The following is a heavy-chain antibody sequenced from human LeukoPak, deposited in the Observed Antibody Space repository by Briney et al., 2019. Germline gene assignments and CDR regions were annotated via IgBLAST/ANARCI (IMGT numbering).Heavy chain of an antibody. CDR1: GGSISSSNW. Sequence: SETLSLTCAVSGGSISSSNWWSWVRQPPGKGLEWIGEIYHSGSTNYNPSLKSRVTISVDKSKNQFSLKLSSVTAADTAVYYCAREERSSTYYFDYWGQGTLVTVSS. CDR3: AREERSSTYYFDY. J-gene: IGHJ4*02. CDR2: IYHSGST. V-gene: IGHV4-4*02. D-gene: IGHD6-19*01.